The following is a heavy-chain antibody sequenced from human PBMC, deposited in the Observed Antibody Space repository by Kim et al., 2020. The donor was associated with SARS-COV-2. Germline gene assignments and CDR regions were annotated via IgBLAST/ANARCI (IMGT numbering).Heavy chain of an antibody. Sequence: YYADSVKGRFTISRDNSKNTLYLQMNSLRAEDTAVYYCAKKRIAAAAHRAWGQGTLVTVSS. D-gene: IGHD6-13*01. V-gene: IGHV3-23*01. J-gene: IGHJ4*02. CDR3: AKKRIAAAAHRA.